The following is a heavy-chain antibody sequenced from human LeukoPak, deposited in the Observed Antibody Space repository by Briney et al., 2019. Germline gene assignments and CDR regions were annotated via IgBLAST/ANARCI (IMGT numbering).Heavy chain of an antibody. CDR3: ARDSPKSCGGDCYGGFDY. CDR2: ISAYNGNT. CDR1: GYTFTSYG. Sequence: ASVKVSCKASGYTFTSYGISWVRQAPGRGLEWMGWISAYNGNTNYAQKLQGRVTMTTDTSTSTAYMELRSLRSDDTAVYYCARDSPKSCGGDCYGGFDYWGQGTLVTVSS. D-gene: IGHD2-21*02. V-gene: IGHV1-18*01. J-gene: IGHJ4*02.